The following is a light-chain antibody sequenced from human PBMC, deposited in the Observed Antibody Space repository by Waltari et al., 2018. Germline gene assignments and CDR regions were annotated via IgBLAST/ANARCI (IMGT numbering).Light chain of an antibody. Sequence: SYVVTQPPSVSVAPGETATITCGGDNIGPYSVHRYQQKAGQAPGLVIFYDRDRPSGIPDRFSGSNSGNTATLTISRVEAGDEARYYCHVWHPHVDPGVFGTGTEVTVL. CDR3: HVWHPHVDPGV. V-gene: IGLV3-21*04. CDR2: YDR. CDR1: NIGPYS. J-gene: IGLJ1*01.